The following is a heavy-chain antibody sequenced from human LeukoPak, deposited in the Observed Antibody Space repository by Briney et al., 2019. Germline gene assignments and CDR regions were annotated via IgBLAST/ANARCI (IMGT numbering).Heavy chain of an antibody. CDR2: IIPIFGTA. Sequence: SVKVSCKASGGTFISYAISWVRQAPGQGLEWMGGIIPIFGTANYAQKFQGRVTITADESTSTAYMELSSLRSEDTAVYYCASVDSYGTYYYYYGMDVWGQGTTVTVSS. CDR3: ASVDSYGTYYYYYGMDV. D-gene: IGHD5-18*01. V-gene: IGHV1-69*13. CDR1: GGTFISYA. J-gene: IGHJ6*02.